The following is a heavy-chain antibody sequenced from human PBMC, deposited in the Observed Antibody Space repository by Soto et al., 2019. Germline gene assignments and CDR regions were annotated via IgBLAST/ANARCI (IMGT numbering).Heavy chain of an antibody. V-gene: IGHV1-69*13. D-gene: IGHD4-17*01. Sequence: SVKVSCKASGGTFSSYAISWVRQAPGQGLEWMGGIIPIFGTANYAQKFQGRVTITADESTSTAYMELSSLRSEDTAVYYCARDSPDYGGNSGANYYYYGMDVWGQGTTVTVSS. J-gene: IGHJ6*02. CDR2: IIPIFGTA. CDR1: GGTFSSYA. CDR3: ARDSPDYGGNSGANYYYYGMDV.